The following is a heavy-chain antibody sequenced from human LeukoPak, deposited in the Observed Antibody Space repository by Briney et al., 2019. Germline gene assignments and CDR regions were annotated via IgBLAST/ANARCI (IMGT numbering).Heavy chain of an antibody. V-gene: IGHV3-21*01. Sequence: PGGSLRLSCAASGFTFSSYSMNWVRQAPGKGLEWVSSISSSSSYIYYADSVKGRFTISRDNAKNSLYLQMNSLRAEDTAVYYCARRSNPSASITIFGVVTPRGQGTLVTVSS. CDR2: ISSSSSYI. D-gene: IGHD3-3*01. J-gene: IGHJ4*02. CDR3: ARRSNPSASITIFGVVTP. CDR1: GFTFSSYS.